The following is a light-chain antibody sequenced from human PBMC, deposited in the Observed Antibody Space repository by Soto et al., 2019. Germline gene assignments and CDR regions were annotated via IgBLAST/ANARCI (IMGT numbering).Light chain of an antibody. CDR1: QSISSW. V-gene: IGKV1-5*03. J-gene: IGKJ4*01. CDR2: KAS. CDR3: HKHAQSPLN. Sequence: DIQMTQSPSTLSASVGDRVTITCRASQSISSWLAWYQQKPGKAPKLLIYKASSLESGVPSRFSGSGSGTELTTTINRPQPEYFETYSSHKHAQSPLNFRGGTMVDI.